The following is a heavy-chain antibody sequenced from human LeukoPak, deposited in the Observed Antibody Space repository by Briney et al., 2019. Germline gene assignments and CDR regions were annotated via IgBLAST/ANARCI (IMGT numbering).Heavy chain of an antibody. CDR3: ARDGPRGSSGFEGWFDP. V-gene: IGHV1-2*04. CDR2: INPNSGGT. D-gene: IGHD6-19*01. CDR1: GYTFTSYY. J-gene: IGHJ5*02. Sequence: EASVKVSCKASGYTFTSYYMHWVRQAPGQGLEWMGWINPNSGGTNYAQKFQGWVTMTRDTSISTAYMELSRLRSDDTAVYYCARDGPRGSSGFEGWFDPWGQGTLVTVSS.